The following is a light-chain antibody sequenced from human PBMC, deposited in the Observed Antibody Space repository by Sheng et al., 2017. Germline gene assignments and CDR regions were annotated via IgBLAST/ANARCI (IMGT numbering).Light chain of an antibody. Sequence: DIQLTQSPSFLSASVGDRVTITCRASQGISSYLAWYQQKPGKAPKLLIYAASTLQSGVPSRFSGSGCGTEFTLTISSLQPEDFATYYCQQLNSYPLYTFGQGTKLEIK. CDR3: QQLNSYPLYT. CDR2: AAS. V-gene: IGKV1-9*01. J-gene: IGKJ2*01. CDR1: QGISSY.